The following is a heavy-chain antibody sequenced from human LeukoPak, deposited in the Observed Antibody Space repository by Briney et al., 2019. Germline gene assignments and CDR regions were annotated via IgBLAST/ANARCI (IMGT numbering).Heavy chain of an antibody. V-gene: IGHV4-39*01. CDR3: ARPPVYAMGRWAFDI. CDR1: SGSISSSSYY. CDR2: IYYSGST. Sequence: PSETLSLTCTVSSGSISSSSYYWGWIRQPPGKGLEWIGSIYYSGSTYYNPSLKSRVTISVDTSKNQFSLKLSSVTAADTAVYYCARPPVYAMGRWAFDIWGQGTMVTVSS. J-gene: IGHJ3*02. D-gene: IGHD2-8*01.